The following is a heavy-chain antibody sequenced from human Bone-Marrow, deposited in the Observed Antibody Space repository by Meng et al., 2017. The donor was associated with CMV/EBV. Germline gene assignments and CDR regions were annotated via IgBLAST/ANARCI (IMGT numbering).Heavy chain of an antibody. CDR2: ITWDSSNT. D-gene: IGHD5-24*01. CDR3: AKDIDGYMSFDY. Sequence: GGSLRLSCAASGFTFDDNTMHWVRQAPGKGLEWVSLITWDSSNTVYADSVKGRFTISRDNSKDSLYLQMNSLRAEDTAFYYCAKDIDGYMSFDYWGQGTRVTVSS. J-gene: IGHJ4*02. V-gene: IGHV3-43*01. CDR1: GFTFDDNT.